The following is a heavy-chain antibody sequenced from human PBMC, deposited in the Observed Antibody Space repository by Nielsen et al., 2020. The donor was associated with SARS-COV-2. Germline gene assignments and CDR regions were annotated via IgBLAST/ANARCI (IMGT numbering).Heavy chain of an antibody. CDR3: ARDLSPARYYDSNWFDP. Sequence: LSLTCAASGFTFSSYAMSWVRQAPGKGLEWVSAISGSGGSTYYADSVKGRFTISRDNAKNSLYLQMNSLRAEDTAVYYCARDLSPARYYDSNWFDPWGQGTLVTVSS. CDR1: GFTFSSYA. D-gene: IGHD3-22*01. J-gene: IGHJ5*02. CDR2: ISGSGGST. V-gene: IGHV3-23*01.